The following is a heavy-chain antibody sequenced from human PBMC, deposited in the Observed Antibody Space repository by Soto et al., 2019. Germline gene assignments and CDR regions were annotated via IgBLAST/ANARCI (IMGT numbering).Heavy chain of an antibody. Sequence: QVQLVQSGAEVRKPGASVTVSCKASGYTFNRYAISWLRQAPGQGPERMGCITGDTLEASYARKFQGRVTQTRNTSTTTVYMALRSLRPDDTAVYYCARDRPTGHWGQGTQVTVSS. CDR3: ARDRPTGH. CDR2: ITGDTLEA. V-gene: IGHV1-18*01. J-gene: IGHJ4*02. CDR1: GYTFNRYA.